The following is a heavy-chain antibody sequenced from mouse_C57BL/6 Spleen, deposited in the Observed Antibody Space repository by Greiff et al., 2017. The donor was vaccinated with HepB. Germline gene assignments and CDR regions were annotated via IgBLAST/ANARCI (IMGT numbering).Heavy chain of an antibody. CDR3: ARSGVYSSLDY. D-gene: IGHD3-1*01. V-gene: IGHV1-64*01. Sequence: VQLQQSGAELVKPGASVKLSCKASGYTFTSYWMHWVKQRPGQGLEWIGMIHPNSGSTNYNEKFKSKATLTVDKSSSTAYMQLSSLTSEDSAVYYCARSGVYSSLDYWGQGTSVTVSS. CDR2: IHPNSGST. J-gene: IGHJ4*01. CDR1: GYTFTSYW.